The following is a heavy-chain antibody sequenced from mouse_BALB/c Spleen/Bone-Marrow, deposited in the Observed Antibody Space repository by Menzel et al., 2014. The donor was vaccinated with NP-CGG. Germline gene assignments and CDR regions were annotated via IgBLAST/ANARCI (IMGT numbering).Heavy chain of an antibody. D-gene: IGHD2-4*01. Sequence: EVMLVESGGGLVKPGGSLKPSCAASGFTFSSYSMSWVRQTPEKRLEWVATISSGGHDTYYPDSVKGRFTISRDNAKNTLYLQMSSLKSEDTAMYYCSKDGGYDYSYYFDYWGQGTTLTVSS. CDR1: GFTFSSYS. V-gene: IGHV5-6-4*01. J-gene: IGHJ2*01. CDR3: SKDGGYDYSYYFDY. CDR2: ISSGGHDT.